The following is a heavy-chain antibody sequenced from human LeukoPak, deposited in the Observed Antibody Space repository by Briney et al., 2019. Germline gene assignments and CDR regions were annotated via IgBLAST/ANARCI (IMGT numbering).Heavy chain of an antibody. CDR3: AREGKDWGFPDSLLYYMDV. CDR2: ISAYNGNT. V-gene: IGHV1-18*01. D-gene: IGHD7-27*01. CDR1: GGTFSSYA. J-gene: IGHJ6*03. Sequence: ASVKVSCKASGGTFSSYAISWVRQAPGQGLEWMGWISAYNGNTNYAQKLQGRVTMTTDTSTSTAYMELRSLRSDDTAVYYCAREGKDWGFPDSLLYYMDVWGKGTTVTVSS.